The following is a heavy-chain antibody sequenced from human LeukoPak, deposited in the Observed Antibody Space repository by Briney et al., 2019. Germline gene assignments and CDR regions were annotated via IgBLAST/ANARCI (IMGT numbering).Heavy chain of an antibody. J-gene: IGHJ4*02. D-gene: IGHD2-15*01. V-gene: IGHV3-30*04. Sequence: PGGSLRLSCAASGFTFSSYAMHWVRQAPGKGLEWVAVISYDGSNKYYADSVKGRFTISRDNAKNSLYLQMNSLRAEDTAVYYCARGARCSGGSCYSSSSFDYWGQGTLVTVSS. CDR2: ISYDGSNK. CDR3: ARGARCSGGSCYSSSSFDY. CDR1: GFTFSSYA.